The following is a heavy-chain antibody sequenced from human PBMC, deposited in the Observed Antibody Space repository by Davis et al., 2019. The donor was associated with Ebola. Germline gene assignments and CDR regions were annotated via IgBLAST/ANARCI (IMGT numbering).Heavy chain of an antibody. CDR3: ARDRGDYAPFDY. Sequence: SETLSLTCAVYGGSFSGYYWSWIRQPPGKGLEWIGEINHSGSTNYNPSLKSRVTISVDKSKNQLSLKLSSVTAADTAVYYCARDRGDYAPFDYWGQGTLVTVSS. D-gene: IGHD4-17*01. V-gene: IGHV4-34*01. J-gene: IGHJ4*02. CDR2: INHSGST. CDR1: GGSFSGYY.